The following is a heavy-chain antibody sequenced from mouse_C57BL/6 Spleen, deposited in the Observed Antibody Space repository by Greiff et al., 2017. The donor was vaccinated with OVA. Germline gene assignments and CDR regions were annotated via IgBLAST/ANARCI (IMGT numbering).Heavy chain of an antibody. CDR2: ISNGGGST. D-gene: IGHD1-1*01. J-gene: IGHJ1*03. V-gene: IGHV5-12*01. Sequence: DVMLVESGGGLVQPGGSLKLSCAASGFTFSDCYMYWVRQTPEKRLEWVAYISNGGGSTYYPDTVKGRFTISRDNAKNTLYLQMSRLKSEDTAMYYCARPSSQGYFDVWGTGTTVTVSS. CDR1: GFTFSDCY. CDR3: ARPSSQGYFDV.